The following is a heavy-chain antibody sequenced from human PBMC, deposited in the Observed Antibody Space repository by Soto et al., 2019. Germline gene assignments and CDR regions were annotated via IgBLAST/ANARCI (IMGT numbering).Heavy chain of an antibody. CDR3: ARGSGKDIVVVPAAIRVVALDV. CDR2: ISAYNGNT. V-gene: IGHV1-18*04. D-gene: IGHD2-2*02. Sequence: VASVKVSCKASGYTFTSYGISWVRQAPGQGLEWMGWISAYNGNTNYAQKLQGRVTMTTDTSTSTAYMELRSLRSDDTAVYYCARGSGKDIVVVPAAIRVVALDVWGQGTTVTV. CDR1: GYTFTSYG. J-gene: IGHJ6*02.